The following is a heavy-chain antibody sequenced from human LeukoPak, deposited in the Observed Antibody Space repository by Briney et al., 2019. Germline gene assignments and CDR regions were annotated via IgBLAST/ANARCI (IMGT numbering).Heavy chain of an antibody. CDR3: AKGRLEYYYYYYMDV. V-gene: IGHV3-30*04. CDR1: GFTFSSYA. J-gene: IGHJ6*03. Sequence: GGSLRLFCAASGFTFSSYAMHWVRQAPGKGLEWVAVISYDGSNKKCADSVKGRFTISRDNSNNTLYLQMNSLRAEDTAVYYCAKGRLEYYYYYYMDVWGKGTTVTVSS. CDR2: ISYDGSNK.